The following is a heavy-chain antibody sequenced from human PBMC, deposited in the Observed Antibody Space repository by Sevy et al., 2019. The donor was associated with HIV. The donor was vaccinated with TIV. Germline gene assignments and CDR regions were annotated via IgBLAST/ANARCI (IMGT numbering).Heavy chain of an antibody. CDR2: INHSGST. CDR1: GGSFSGYY. CDR3: ARSASEYWGYDYIWGSYRQRGWFDP. V-gene: IGHV4-34*01. J-gene: IGHJ5*02. Sequence: SETLSLTCAVYGGSFSGYYLSWIRQPPGKGLEWIGEINHSGSTNYNPSLKSRVTISVDTSKNQFSLKLSSVTAADTAVYYCARSASEYWGYDYIWGSYRQRGWFDPWGQGTLVTVSS. D-gene: IGHD3-16*02.